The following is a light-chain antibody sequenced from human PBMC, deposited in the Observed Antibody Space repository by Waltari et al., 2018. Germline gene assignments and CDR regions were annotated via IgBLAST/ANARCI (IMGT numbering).Light chain of an antibody. V-gene: IGLV1-47*02. CDR2: SDN. Sequence: QSVLTQPPSASATPGQRFTISCSGSTSNIGANFVYWYQQLPGTAPKLLIYSDNQRPSGAPDRLSDSHAGTSAYLAISGLRSEAEADYYCAEWDDRVRRRVFGGGTKLTVL. J-gene: IGLJ3*02. CDR1: TSNIGANF. CDR3: AEWDDRVRRRV.